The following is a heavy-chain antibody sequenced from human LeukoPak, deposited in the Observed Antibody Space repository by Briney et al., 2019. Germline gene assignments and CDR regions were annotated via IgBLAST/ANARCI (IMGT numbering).Heavy chain of an antibody. V-gene: IGHV3-23*01. D-gene: IGHD5-18*01. Sequence: GGSLRLSCAASGFTFSSHGMSWVRQGPGKGLEWVSGISGSGGDTYYADSVKGRFTISRDNSKSTLYLQMNSLRAEDTAVYYCARDLSGVTGYTYGRGIDYWGQGTLVTVSS. CDR2: ISGSGGDT. J-gene: IGHJ4*02. CDR1: GFTFSSHG. CDR3: ARDLSGVTGYTYGRGIDY.